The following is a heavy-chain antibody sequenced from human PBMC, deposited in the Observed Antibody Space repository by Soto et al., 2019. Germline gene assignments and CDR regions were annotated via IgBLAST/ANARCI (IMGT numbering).Heavy chain of an antibody. CDR3: ERGARKYYFDY. CDR1: GFTVSGNY. V-gene: IGHV3-53*02. CDR2: ISTSGST. J-gene: IGHJ4*02. D-gene: IGHD1-26*01. Sequence: EVQLVETGGGLIQPGGSLRLSCAASGFTVSGNYMTWVRQAPRKGLEWVSLISTSGSTYYADSVKGRFTISRDNSKNTLYLQMNSLRVEDTAVYYCERGARKYYFDYWGQGTLVTVSS.